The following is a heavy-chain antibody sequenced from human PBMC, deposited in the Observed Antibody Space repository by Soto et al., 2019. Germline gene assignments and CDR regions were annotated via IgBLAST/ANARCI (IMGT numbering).Heavy chain of an antibody. CDR2: INPMGGST. CDR1: GYTFINYY. J-gene: IGHJ5*02. V-gene: IGHV1-46*01. D-gene: IGHD6-13*01. CDR3: ARDLAAGDL. Sequence: GASVKVSCKASGYTFINYYIHWVRQAPGQGLEWMAIINPMGGSTNYAQEFQGRVTPTSDTSTSTVYMELSSLRFEDTALFYCARDLAAGDLWGQGTLVTVSS.